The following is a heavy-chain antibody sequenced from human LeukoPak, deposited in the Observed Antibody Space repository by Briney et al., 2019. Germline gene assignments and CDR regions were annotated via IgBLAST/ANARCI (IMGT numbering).Heavy chain of an antibody. J-gene: IGHJ4*02. D-gene: IGHD6-19*01. CDR2: INPSGGST. V-gene: IGHV1-46*01. CDR3: ARSPYEYGSVGY. Sequence: ATVKLTCKASGYSFTSQYMHWVRQAPGQGLEWKGIINPSGGSTTYAQKFQGRVTMTRDTSTSTVYMELSSLRSEDTAVYYCARSPYEYGSVGYWGQGTLVTVSS. CDR1: GYSFTSQY.